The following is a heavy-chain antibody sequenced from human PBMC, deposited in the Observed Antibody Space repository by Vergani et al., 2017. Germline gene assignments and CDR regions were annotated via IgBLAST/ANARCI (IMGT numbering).Heavy chain of an antibody. CDR2: IHTGGST. D-gene: IGHD2-15*01. CDR3: ARSRPYCTSGSCPAI. V-gene: IGHV4-61*02. CDR1: GESIRSGSHY. J-gene: IGHJ1*01. Sequence: QVKLQESGPGLLKPSQTLSLTCTVSGESIRSGSHYWSWIRQPAGKGPEWIGHIHTGGSTDLNPSFKSRVSISVDTSKSQFSLKLNSVTVADTAVYYCARSRPYCTSGSCPAIWGQGTHVIVSS.